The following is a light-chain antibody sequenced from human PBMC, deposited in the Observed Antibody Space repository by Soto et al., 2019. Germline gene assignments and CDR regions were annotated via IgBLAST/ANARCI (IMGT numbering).Light chain of an antibody. Sequence: EIVMTQSPYTLSVSPGERITLSCRASRSVSFNSALYQQRPGQAPRLLIYGASTRATGIPARFSGSGSGTDSTLTISSLQSEDSAVYFCEQYNNWPPLTFGGGTKVDIK. CDR3: EQYNNWPPLT. CDR2: GAS. V-gene: IGKV3-15*01. J-gene: IGKJ4*01. CDR1: RSVSFN.